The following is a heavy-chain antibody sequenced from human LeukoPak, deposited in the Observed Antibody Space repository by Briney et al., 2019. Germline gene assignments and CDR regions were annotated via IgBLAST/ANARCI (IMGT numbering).Heavy chain of an antibody. D-gene: IGHD2-2*01. J-gene: IGHJ3*02. CDR1: GVSISSSNSY. CDR3: ARFTGYCSGTSCYPNAFDI. CDR2: IYYSGNT. V-gene: IGHV4-39*01. Sequence: SSETLSLTCTVSGVSISSSNSYWGWIRQPPGKGLEWIGSIYYSGNTYYNASLKSQVSISIDTSKNQFSLKLSSVTAADTAVFYCARFTGYCSGTSCYPNAFDIWGQGTMVTVSS.